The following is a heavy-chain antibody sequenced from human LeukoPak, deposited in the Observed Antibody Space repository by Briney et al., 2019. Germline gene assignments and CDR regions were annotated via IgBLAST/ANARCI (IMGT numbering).Heavy chain of an antibody. J-gene: IGHJ4*02. CDR2: ITYDGSNK. Sequence: GRSLRLSCAASGFTFSSYGMHWVRQAPGKGLEWVAIITYDGSNKYYADSVKGRFTISRDNSKNTLYLQVSSLRVEDTAVYYCAKTSQPYCGGDCSHFDYWGQGTLVTVSS. D-gene: IGHD2-21*02. CDR3: AKTSQPYCGGDCSHFDY. CDR1: GFTFSSYG. V-gene: IGHV3-30*18.